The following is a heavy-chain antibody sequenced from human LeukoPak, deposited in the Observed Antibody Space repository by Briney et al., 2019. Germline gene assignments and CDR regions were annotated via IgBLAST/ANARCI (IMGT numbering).Heavy chain of an antibody. D-gene: IGHD2-15*01. CDR2: ISCDGSNK. Sequence: GGSLRLSCAASGFTFSSYGMHWVRQAPGKGLEWVAVISCDGSNKYYADSVKGRFTISRDNSKNTQFLQMNSLRAEDTAVYYCLGYCSGGSCYSGGYWGQGTLVTVSS. J-gene: IGHJ4*02. CDR1: GFTFSSYG. V-gene: IGHV3-30*03. CDR3: LGYCSGGSCYSGGY.